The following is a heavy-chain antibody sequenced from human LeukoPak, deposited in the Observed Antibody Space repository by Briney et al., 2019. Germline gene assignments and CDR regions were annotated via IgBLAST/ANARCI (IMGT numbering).Heavy chain of an antibody. J-gene: IGHJ6*04. CDR1: GGTFSSYA. Sequence: ASVKVSCKASGGTFSSYAISWVRQAPGQGPEWMGGIIPTFGTANYAQKFQGRVTITADESTSTAYMELSSLRSEDTAVYYCAREYFTMVRGVNAYYYGMDVWGKGTTVTVSS. D-gene: IGHD3-10*01. CDR3: AREYFTMVRGVNAYYYGMDV. CDR2: IIPTFGTA. V-gene: IGHV1-69*01.